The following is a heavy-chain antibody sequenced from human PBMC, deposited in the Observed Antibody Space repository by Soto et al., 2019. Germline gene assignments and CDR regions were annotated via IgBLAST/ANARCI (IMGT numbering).Heavy chain of an antibody. CDR3: ARDRGYSYGLHAFDI. Sequence: QKFQGRVTITRDTSASTAYMELSSLRSEGTAVYYCARDRGYSYGLHAFDIWGQGTMVTVSS. D-gene: IGHD5-18*01. J-gene: IGHJ3*02. V-gene: IGHV1-3*01.